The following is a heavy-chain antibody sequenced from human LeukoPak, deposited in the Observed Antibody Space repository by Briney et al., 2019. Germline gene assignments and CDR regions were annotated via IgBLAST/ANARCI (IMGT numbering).Heavy chain of an antibody. D-gene: IGHD3-3*01. CDR2: VHLDGRT. CDR3: AREGGFYRPLDY. V-gene: IGHV4-4*02. J-gene: IGHJ4*02. Sequence: PSETLSLTCGVSGXSVISTNWWTWVRQPPGKGLEWIEEVHLDGRTNYNPSLESRLTISVDLSENHVSLKLTSVTAADTAVYYCAREGGFYRPLDYSGQGTLVTVSS. CDR1: GXSVISTNW.